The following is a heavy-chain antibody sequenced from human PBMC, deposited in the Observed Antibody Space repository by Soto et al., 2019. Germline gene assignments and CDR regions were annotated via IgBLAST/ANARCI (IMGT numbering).Heavy chain of an antibody. V-gene: IGHV4-4*07. CDR3: ARGRDCSSTSCYDPVSSTNWFDP. CDR2: IYTSGST. D-gene: IGHD2-2*01. Sequence: SETLSLTCTVSGGSISSYYWSWIRQPAGKGLEWIGRIYTSGSTNYNPSLKSRVTMSVDTSKNQFSLKLSSVTAADTAVYYCARGRDCSSTSCYDPVSSTNWFDPWGQGTLVTVSS. CDR1: GGSISSYY. J-gene: IGHJ5*02.